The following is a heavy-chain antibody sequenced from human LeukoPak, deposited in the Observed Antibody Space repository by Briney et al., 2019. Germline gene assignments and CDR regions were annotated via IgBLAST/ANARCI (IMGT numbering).Heavy chain of an antibody. V-gene: IGHV3-53*04. CDR3: ARGGCSSTSCYTRDYNWFDP. CDR2: IYSGGST. CDR1: GFTFNNYA. J-gene: IGHJ5*02. Sequence: GGSLRLSCAASGFTFNNYAMSWVRQAPGKGLEWVSVIYSGGSTYYADSVKGRFTISRHNSKNTLYLQMNGLRAEDTAVYYCARGGCSSTSCYTRDYNWFDPWGQGTLVTVSS. D-gene: IGHD2-2*02.